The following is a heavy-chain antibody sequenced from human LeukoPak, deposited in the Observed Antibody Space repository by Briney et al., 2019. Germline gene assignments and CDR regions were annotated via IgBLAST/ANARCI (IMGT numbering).Heavy chain of an antibody. V-gene: IGHV4-59*13. CDR2: IYSSGRT. CDR1: YGSINSYY. Sequence: PSETLSLTCSVSYGSINSYYWNWIRQSPGKGLEWIGYIYSSGRTTYNPSLKGRVTMSVDTSKNQHYLKLTSVTAADTAVYYCAGDYSSGSYRFDFWGRGSLVTVSS. D-gene: IGHD3-10*01. J-gene: IGHJ4*02. CDR3: AGDYSSGSYRFDF.